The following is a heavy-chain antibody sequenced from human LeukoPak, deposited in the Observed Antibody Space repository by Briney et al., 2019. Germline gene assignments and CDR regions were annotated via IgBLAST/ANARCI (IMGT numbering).Heavy chain of an antibody. V-gene: IGHV4-59*01. CDR1: GGSIDSYY. J-gene: IGHJ4*02. Sequence: PSETLSLTCIVSGGSIDSYYWTWLRQPPGKGLEWIAYIFYSASTNYNHSLKSRATITVDTSKNQFSLNLRSVTAADMAVYYCARGRTSGGYPHFDSWGQGIQVTVSS. CDR2: IFYSAST. CDR3: ARGRTSGGYPHFDS. D-gene: IGHD6-19*01.